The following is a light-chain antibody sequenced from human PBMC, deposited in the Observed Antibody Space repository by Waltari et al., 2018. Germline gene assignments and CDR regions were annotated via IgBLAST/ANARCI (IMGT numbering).Light chain of an antibody. CDR3: QQCYSTPYT. CDR1: QSVLYSSNNKNC. J-gene: IGKJ2*01. Sequence: DIVMTQSPDSLAVSLGERDTINCKSSQSVLYSSNNKNCLAWYQQRPGHPPKLLIYWASTRESGVPDRFSGSGSGTDFTLTISSLQAEDVAIYYCQQCYSTPYTFGQGTKLEIK. V-gene: IGKV4-1*01. CDR2: WAS.